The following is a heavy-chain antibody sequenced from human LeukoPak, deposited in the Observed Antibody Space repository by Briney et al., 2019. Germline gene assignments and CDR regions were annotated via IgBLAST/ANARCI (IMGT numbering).Heavy chain of an antibody. V-gene: IGHV1-69*04. CDR3: ARASGGNYYDSSGYYSPLEY. CDR1: GGTFSSYA. Sequence: RASVKVSCKASGGTFSSYAISWVRQAPGQGLEWMGRIIPILGIANYAQKFQGRVTITADKSTSTAYMELSSLRSEDTAVYYCARASGGNYYDSSGYYSPLEYWGQGTLVTVSS. CDR2: IIPILGIA. D-gene: IGHD3-22*01. J-gene: IGHJ4*02.